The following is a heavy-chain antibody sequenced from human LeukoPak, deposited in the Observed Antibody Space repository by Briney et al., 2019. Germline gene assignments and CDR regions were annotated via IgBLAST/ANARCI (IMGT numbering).Heavy chain of an antibody. D-gene: IGHD3-22*01. CDR3: ARGYYYDSSAFHTDAFHI. Sequence: GGSLRLSCAASTYPVSENHMTCVRQAPGKGLEWVSILYSGSSTSYADSVKGRFTISRHNYKNTLYLQMNRLRPEDKAVDYCARGYYYDSSAFHTDAFHIWGHGTRVTVSS. J-gene: IGHJ3*02. V-gene: IGHV3-53*04. CDR1: TYPVSENH. CDR2: LYSGSST.